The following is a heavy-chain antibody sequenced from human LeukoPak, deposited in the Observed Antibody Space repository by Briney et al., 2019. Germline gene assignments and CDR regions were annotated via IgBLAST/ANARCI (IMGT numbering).Heavy chain of an antibody. J-gene: IGHJ1*01. CDR3: ARVFFSEDIVVVPAAHRPEYFQH. CDR1: GYTFTSYG. D-gene: IGHD2-2*01. Sequence: ASVKVSCKASGYTFTSYGISWVQQAPGQGLEWMGWISAYNGNTNYAQKLQGRVTMTTDTSTSTAYMELRSLRSDDTAVYYCARVFFSEDIVVVPAAHRPEYFQHWGQGTLVTVSS. CDR2: ISAYNGNT. V-gene: IGHV1-18*01.